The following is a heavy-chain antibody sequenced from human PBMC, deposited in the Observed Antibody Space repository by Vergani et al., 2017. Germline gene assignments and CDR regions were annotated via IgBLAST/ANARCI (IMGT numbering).Heavy chain of an antibody. V-gene: IGHV3-23*01. Sequence: EVQLLESGGGLVQPGGSLRLSCAASGFTFSSYAMSWVRQAPGKGLEWVSAISGSGCSTYYADSVKGRFTISRDNSKNTLYLQMNSLRAEDTSVYYCAKAQYSSSLNFDYWGQGTLVTVSS. J-gene: IGHJ4*02. D-gene: IGHD6-13*01. CDR3: AKAQYSSSLNFDY. CDR2: ISGSGCST. CDR1: GFTFSSYA.